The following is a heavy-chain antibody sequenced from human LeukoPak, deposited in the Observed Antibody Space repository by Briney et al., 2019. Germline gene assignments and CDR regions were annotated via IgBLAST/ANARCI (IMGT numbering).Heavy chain of an antibody. CDR2: IGSDGTYK. Sequence: PGGSLRLSCAASGFTFSAYGMHWVRQAPGKGLEWVAFIGSDGTYKYYVDSVKGRFTISRDNSKNTLYLQMNSLRAEDTSLYYCARDPGTGAPAGTFDYWGQGTLVTVSS. D-gene: IGHD6-13*01. V-gene: IGHV3-30*02. CDR3: ARDPGTGAPAGTFDY. CDR1: GFTFSAYG. J-gene: IGHJ4*02.